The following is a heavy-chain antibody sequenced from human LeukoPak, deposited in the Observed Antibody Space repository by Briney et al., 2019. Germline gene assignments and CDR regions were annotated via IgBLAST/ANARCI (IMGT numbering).Heavy chain of an antibody. CDR3: ASPYYGSGSFDY. V-gene: IGHV3-30-3*01. CDR2: ISYDGSNK. CDR1: GFTFNSYA. D-gene: IGHD3-10*01. J-gene: IGHJ4*02. Sequence: GGSLRLSCAASGFTFNSYALHWVRQAPGKGLEWVAVISYDGSNKYYADSVKGRFTISRDNSKNTLYLQMNSLRAEDTAVYYCASPYYGSGSFDYSGQGAQVTVSP.